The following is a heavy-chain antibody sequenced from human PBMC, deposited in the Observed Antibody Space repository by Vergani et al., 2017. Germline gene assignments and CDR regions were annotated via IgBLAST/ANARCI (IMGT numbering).Heavy chain of an antibody. CDR2: IYYSGST. J-gene: IGHJ5*02. CDR1: GFTFSSYA. D-gene: IGHD6-13*01. V-gene: IGHV4-59*01. CDR3: ARKGSSSWYGDWFDP. Sequence: VQLLESGGGLVQPGGSLRLSCAASGFTFSSYAMSWVRQAPGKGLEWIGYIYYSGSTNYNPSLKSRVTISVDTSKNQFSLKLSSVTAADTAVYYCARKGSSSWYGDWFDPWGQGTLVTVSS.